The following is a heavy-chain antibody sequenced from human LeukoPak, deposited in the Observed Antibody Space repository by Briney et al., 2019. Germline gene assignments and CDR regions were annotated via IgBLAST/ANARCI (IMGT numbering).Heavy chain of an antibody. CDR1: GYTFTAFY. CDR2: INPNSGAT. J-gene: IGHJ4*02. Sequence: VKVSCKASGYTFTAFYMHWVRQAPGQGLEWMGRINPNSGATIYAQNFQGRVTMTTDTSIRTAYMELTRLGSDDTAVYYCARTGSFDYWGQGTLVTVSS. CDR3: ARTGSFDY. V-gene: IGHV1-2*06. D-gene: IGHD1-14*01.